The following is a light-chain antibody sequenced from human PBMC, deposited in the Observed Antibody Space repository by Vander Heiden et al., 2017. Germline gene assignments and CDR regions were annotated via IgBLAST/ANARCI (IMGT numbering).Light chain of an antibody. CDR2: GAS. Sequence: DIQMTQSPSSVSASVGDRATITCRASQGISGWLVWYQQKPGRAPNLLIYGASSLQSGVPSRFSGSGSGTDFTLSISSLQPEDFATYYCQQGKSFPLTFGGGTKVEIK. CDR3: QQGKSFPLT. CDR1: QGISGW. J-gene: IGKJ4*01. V-gene: IGKV1-12*01.